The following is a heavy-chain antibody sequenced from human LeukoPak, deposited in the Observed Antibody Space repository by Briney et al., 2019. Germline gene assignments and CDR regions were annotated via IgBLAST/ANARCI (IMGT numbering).Heavy chain of an antibody. Sequence: GESLKISCKGSGYSFTSYWIGWVRQMPGKRLEWMGIIYPGDSDTRYSPSFQGLVTISADKSISTAYLQWSSLKASDTAMYYCARLYIVVVPAAIDGGFDPWGQGTLVTVSS. D-gene: IGHD2-2*01. CDR3: ARLYIVVVPAAIDGGFDP. J-gene: IGHJ5*02. CDR1: GYSFTSYW. V-gene: IGHV5-51*01. CDR2: IYPGDSDT.